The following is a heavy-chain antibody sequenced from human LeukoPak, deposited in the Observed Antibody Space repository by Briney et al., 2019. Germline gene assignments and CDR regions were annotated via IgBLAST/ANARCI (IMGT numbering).Heavy chain of an antibody. CDR2: IYYSGST. Sequence: PSETLSLTCAVYGGSSSSYYWGWIRQPPGKGLEWIGSIYYSGSTYYNPSLKSRVTISVDTSKNQFSLKLSSVTAADTAVYYCARHGSAAAGHSSFDPWGQGTLVTVSS. CDR3: ARHGSAAAGHSSFDP. CDR1: GGSSSSYY. V-gene: IGHV4-39*01. J-gene: IGHJ5*02. D-gene: IGHD6-13*01.